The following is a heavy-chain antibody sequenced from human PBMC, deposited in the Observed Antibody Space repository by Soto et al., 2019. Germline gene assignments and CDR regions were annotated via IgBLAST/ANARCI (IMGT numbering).Heavy chain of an antibody. Sequence: VHLLESGGGLVQPGGSLRLSCAASGFTFSNYAMSWVRQAPGKGLEWVSAISGSGDSTYYADSVKGRFTISRDNSKNTLFLQMNSLRAEDTAIYYCAKEGCAGSSTCRPGDWGQGTLVTVSS. CDR2: ISGSGDST. J-gene: IGHJ4*02. CDR1: GFTFSNYA. CDR3: AKEGCAGSSTCRPGD. V-gene: IGHV3-23*01. D-gene: IGHD2-2*01.